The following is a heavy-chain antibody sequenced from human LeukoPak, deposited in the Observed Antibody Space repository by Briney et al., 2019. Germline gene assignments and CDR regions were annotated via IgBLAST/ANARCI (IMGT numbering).Heavy chain of an antibody. CDR2: ISSSGSTI. J-gene: IGHJ1*01. CDR1: GFTFSSYE. V-gene: IGHV3-48*03. CDR3: ATTRRLRLDPAPEYFQH. Sequence: GGSLRLSCAASGFTFSSYEMNWVRQAPGKGLEWVSYISSSGSTIYYADSVKGRSTISRDNAKNSLYLQMNSLRAEDTAVYYCATTRRLRLDPAPEYFQHWGQGTLVTVSS.